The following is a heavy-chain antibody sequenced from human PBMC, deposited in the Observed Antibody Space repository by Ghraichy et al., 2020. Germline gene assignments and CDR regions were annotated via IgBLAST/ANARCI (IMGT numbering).Heavy chain of an antibody. Sequence: SETLSLTWAVYGGSFSGYYWSWIRQPPGKGLEWIGEINHSGSTNYNPSLKSRVTISVDTSKNKFSLKLSSVTAADPAVYYCARSLPIVVVPAAMPRKSRGKSWFDPWGQGTLVTVSS. CDR1: GGSFSGYY. J-gene: IGHJ5*02. CDR3: ARSLPIVVVPAAMPRKSRGKSWFDP. CDR2: INHSGST. V-gene: IGHV4-34*01. D-gene: IGHD2-2*01.